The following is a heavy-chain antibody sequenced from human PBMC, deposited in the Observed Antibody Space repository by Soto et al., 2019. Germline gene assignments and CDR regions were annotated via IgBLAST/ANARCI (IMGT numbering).Heavy chain of an antibody. CDR1: GGSISSSNW. CDR3: ARDLNSAGDYYYGMDV. Sequence: SETLSLTCAVSGGSISSSNWWSWVRQPPGKGLEWIGEIYHSGSTNYNPSLKSRVTKSVDKSKNQFSLKLSSVTAADTALYYCARDLNSAGDYYYGMDVWGQGTTVTVSS. CDR2: IYHSGST. D-gene: IGHD2-15*01. V-gene: IGHV4-4*02. J-gene: IGHJ6*02.